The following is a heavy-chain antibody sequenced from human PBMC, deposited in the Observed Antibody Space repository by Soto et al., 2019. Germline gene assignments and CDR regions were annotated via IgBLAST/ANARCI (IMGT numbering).Heavy chain of an antibody. D-gene: IGHD1-26*01. V-gene: IGHV1-69*06. J-gene: IGHJ6*02. Sequence: PSVKVSCXASGGTFSSYAISWVRQAPGQGLEWMGGIIPIFGTANYAQKFQGRVTITADKSTSTAYMELSSLRSEDTAVYYCARDKGAPDGGNFYYYYGMDVWGQGTTVTVSS. CDR1: GGTFSSYA. CDR3: ARDKGAPDGGNFYYYYGMDV. CDR2: IIPIFGTA.